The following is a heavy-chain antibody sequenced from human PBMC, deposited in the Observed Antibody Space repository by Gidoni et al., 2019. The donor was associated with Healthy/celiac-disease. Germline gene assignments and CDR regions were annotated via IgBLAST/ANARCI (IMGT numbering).Heavy chain of an antibody. J-gene: IGHJ6*02. CDR2: IYYSGST. CDR3: ARLRPQWGVRGVIIDDYYYGMDV. V-gene: IGHV4-31*03. Sequence: QVQLQESGPGLVKPSQTLSLTCTVSGGSISRGGYYWSWLRQHPGKGLEWIGYIYYSGSTYYNPSLKSRVTISVDTSKNQFSLKLSSVTAADTAVYYCARLRPQWGVRGVIIDDYYYGMDVWGQGTTVTVSS. D-gene: IGHD3-10*01. CDR1: GGSISRGGYY.